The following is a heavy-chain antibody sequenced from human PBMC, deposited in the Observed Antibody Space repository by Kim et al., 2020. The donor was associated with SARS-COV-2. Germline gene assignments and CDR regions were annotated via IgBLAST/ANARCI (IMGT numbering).Heavy chain of an antibody. Sequence: SETLSLTCAVYGGSFSGYYWSWIRQPPGKGLEWIGEVNHSGSTNYNPSLKSRVTISVDTSKNQFSLKLSSVTAADTAVYYCARAKGKGSRSWFDPWGQGTLVTVSS. D-gene: IGHD3-10*01. V-gene: IGHV4-34*01. J-gene: IGHJ5*02. CDR3: ARAKGKGSRSWFDP. CDR1: GGSFSGYY. CDR2: VNHSGST.